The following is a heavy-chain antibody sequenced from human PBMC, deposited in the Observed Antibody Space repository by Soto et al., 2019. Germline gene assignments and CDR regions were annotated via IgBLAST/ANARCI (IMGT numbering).Heavy chain of an antibody. CDR1: GYTFTSYG. D-gene: IGHD3-22*01. V-gene: IGHV1-18*01. Sequence: ASVKVSCKASGYTFTSYGISWVRQAPGQGLEWMGWISAYNGNTNYAQKLQDRVTMTTDTSTSTAYMELSSLRSDDTAMFYCASGRYDASGYFDYWGQGTLVTVSS. J-gene: IGHJ4*02. CDR3: ASGRYDASGYFDY. CDR2: ISAYNGNT.